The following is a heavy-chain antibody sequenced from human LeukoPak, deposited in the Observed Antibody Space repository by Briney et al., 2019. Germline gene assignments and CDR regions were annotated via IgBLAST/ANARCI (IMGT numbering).Heavy chain of an antibody. CDR3: AKVMTRPIRSLDY. V-gene: IGHV3-23*01. Sequence: GGSLRLSCAAYGFTFSSYAMSWVRQAPGKGLEWVSSISSIGAGTYYADSVKGRLTISRDNSKSTLYLQMNSLRAEDTALYYCAKVMTRPIRSLDYWGQGSLVTVSS. J-gene: IGHJ4*02. CDR2: ISSIGAGT. D-gene: IGHD1-1*01. CDR1: GFTFSSYA.